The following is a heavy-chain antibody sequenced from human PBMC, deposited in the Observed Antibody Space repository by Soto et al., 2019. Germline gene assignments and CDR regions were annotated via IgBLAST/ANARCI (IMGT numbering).Heavy chain of an antibody. J-gene: IGHJ4*02. CDR1: GGTFSSYA. CDR2: IIPIFGTA. CDR3: ARGSIYYYDSSGYYRY. V-gene: IGHV1-69*13. Sequence: SVMVSCKXSGGTFSSYAISWVRQAPGQGLEWMGGIIPIFGTANYAQKFQGRVTITADESTSTAYMELSSLRSEDTAVYYCARGSIYYYDSSGYYRYWGQGTLVTVSS. D-gene: IGHD3-22*01.